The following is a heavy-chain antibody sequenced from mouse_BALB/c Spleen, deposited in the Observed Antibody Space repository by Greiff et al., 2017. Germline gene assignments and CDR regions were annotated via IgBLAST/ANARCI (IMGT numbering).Heavy chain of an antibody. D-gene: IGHD3-1*01. CDR1: GFTFSSYG. Sequence: EVKVVESGGDLVKPGGSLKLSCAASGFTFSSYGMSWVRQTPDKRLEWVATISSGGSYTYYPDSVKGRFTISRDNAKNTLYLQMSSLKSEDTAMYYCARQLGLRPYYAMDYWGQGTSVTVSS. J-gene: IGHJ4*01. CDR3: ARQLGLRPYYAMDY. V-gene: IGHV5-6*01. CDR2: ISSGGSYT.